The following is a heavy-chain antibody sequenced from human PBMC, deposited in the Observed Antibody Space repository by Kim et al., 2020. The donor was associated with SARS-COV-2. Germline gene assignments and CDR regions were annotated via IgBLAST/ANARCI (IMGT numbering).Heavy chain of an antibody. V-gene: IGHV3-23*01. CDR2: ISGSGVST. Sequence: GGSLRLSCPASGFSFSSYAFTWVRQAPGKGLEWSSTISGSGVSTYYADSVRGRFTISGDSSKNTLYLKMNSLRAEDTAVYYCAKGGCRGTWWFSQRGLDPWGRGTLVTVSS. CDR1: GFSFSSYA. D-gene: IGHD1-7*01. J-gene: IGHJ5*02. CDR3: AKGGCRGTWWFSQRGLDP.